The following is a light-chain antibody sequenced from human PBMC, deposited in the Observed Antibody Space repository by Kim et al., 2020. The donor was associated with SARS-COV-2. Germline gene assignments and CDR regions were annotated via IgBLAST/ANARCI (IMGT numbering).Light chain of an antibody. CDR1: QNIRDNS. CDR2: GAS. CDR3: QQYVDSPFT. Sequence: EMVLTQSPGTESLSPGEKVTLSCRASQNIRDNSLAWYQQRPGQAPRVLIYGASSRATGTPDRFSASGSGTDFTLTISRLQPEDFAVYYCQQYVDSPFTFGQGTRLENK. V-gene: IGKV3-20*01. J-gene: IGKJ5*01.